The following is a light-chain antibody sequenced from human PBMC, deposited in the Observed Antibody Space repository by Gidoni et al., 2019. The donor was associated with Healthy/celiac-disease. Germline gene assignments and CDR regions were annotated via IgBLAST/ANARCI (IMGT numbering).Light chain of an antibody. V-gene: IGLV3-25*02. CDR2: KDS. CDR3: QSADSSGIL. Sequence: YELTQPPSVSVSPGQTARITCSGDALPKQYASWYQQKPGQAPVLVIYKDSERPSGIPERFSGSSSGTTVTLTISGVQAEDEADYYCQSADSSGILFGGGTKLTVL. CDR1: ALPKQY. J-gene: IGLJ2*01.